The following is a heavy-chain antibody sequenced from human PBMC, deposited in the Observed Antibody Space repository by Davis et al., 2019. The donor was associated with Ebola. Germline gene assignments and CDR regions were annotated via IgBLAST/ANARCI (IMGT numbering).Heavy chain of an antibody. J-gene: IGHJ5*02. CDR1: GGTFSSYA. D-gene: IGHD3-16*01. CDR3: ARELGGFRFTVSGGATHFDP. CDR2: IIPILGIA. V-gene: IGHV1-69*10. Sequence: SVKVSCKASGGTFSSYAVSWVRQAPGQGLEWMGGIIPILGIANYAQKFQGRVTITADESTSTAYMEVSSLRSEDTAVYYCARELGGFRFTVSGGATHFDPWGQGKLVTVSS.